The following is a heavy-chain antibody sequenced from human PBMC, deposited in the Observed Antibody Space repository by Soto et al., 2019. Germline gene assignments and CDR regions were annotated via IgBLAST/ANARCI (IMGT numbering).Heavy chain of an antibody. V-gene: IGHV4-34*01. D-gene: IGHD4-17*01. CDR2: INHTATT. CDR1: HECRNGYA. J-gene: IGHJ6*02. Sequence: TLQITSAVQHECRNGYASTCTLLRLRKGPEWIGEINHTATTNYNPSLKSRVTISVDTSKNPFSLKLSSVTAADTAVDYCARGGGQYYGNYYGMDVWRQGTTVT. CDR3: ARGGGQYYGNYYGMDV.